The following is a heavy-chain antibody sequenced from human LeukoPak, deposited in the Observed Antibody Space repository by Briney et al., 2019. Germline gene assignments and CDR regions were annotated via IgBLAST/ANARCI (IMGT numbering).Heavy chain of an antibody. D-gene: IGHD2/OR15-2a*01. CDR2: IYYSGST. V-gene: IGHV4-61*01. CDR1: GGSVSSGSYY. CDR3: ARDSFYGSDY. Sequence: SETLSLTCTVSGGSVSSGSYYWSWIRQPPGKGLEWIGYIYYSGSTNYNPSLKSRVTISVDTSKNQFSLKLSSVTAADTAVYYCARDSFYGSDYWGQGTLVTVSS. J-gene: IGHJ4*02.